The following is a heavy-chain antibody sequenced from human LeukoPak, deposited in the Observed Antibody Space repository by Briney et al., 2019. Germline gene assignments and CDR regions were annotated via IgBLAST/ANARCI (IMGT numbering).Heavy chain of an antibody. CDR2: ISIYNGNT. V-gene: IGHV1-18*01. D-gene: IGHD3-3*01. Sequence: ASVKVSCKASGYTFTNYGISWVRQTPGQGLEWMGWISIYNGNTDYAQKLRGRVTMTTDTSTSTAYMELRSLRSDDTAVYYCARITYDFWSGYYMPDDPWGQGTLVTVSS. CDR1: GYTFTNYG. J-gene: IGHJ5*02. CDR3: ARITYDFWSGYYMPDDP.